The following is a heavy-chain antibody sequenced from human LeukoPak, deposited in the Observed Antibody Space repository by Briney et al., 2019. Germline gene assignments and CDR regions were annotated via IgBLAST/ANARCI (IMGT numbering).Heavy chain of an antibody. CDR3: AKSSYYDSSGYYGAEYFQH. CDR2: ISGSGGST. D-gene: IGHD3-22*01. CDR1: GFTFSSYA. Sequence: PGGSLRLSCAASGFTFSSYAMSWVRQAPGKGLEWVSAISGSGGSTYYADSVKGRFTVSRDNSKNTLYLQMNSLRADDTAVYHCAKSSYYDSSGYYGAEYFQHWGQGTLVTVSS. V-gene: IGHV3-23*01. J-gene: IGHJ1*01.